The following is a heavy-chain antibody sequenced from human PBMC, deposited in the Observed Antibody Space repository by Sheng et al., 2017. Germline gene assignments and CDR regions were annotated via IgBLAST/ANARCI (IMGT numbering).Heavy chain of an antibody. J-gene: IGHJ5*02. D-gene: IGHD2-21*01. V-gene: IGHV1-69*08. Sequence: QFQLVQSGAEVREPGSSVKVSCSASGGTFGTYTITWLRQGPGQGLEWLGRITPVLGSTSVAQKFRDRVTISAAGSTGTLYLDLTKLTSEDTAVYYCANTVYCGGDCFSTWGQGTLVTVSS. CDR1: GGTFGTYT. CDR2: ITPVLGST. CDR3: ANTVYCGGDCFST.